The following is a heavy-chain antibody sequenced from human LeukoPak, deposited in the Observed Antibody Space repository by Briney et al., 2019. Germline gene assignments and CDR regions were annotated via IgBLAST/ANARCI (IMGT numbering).Heavy chain of an antibody. D-gene: IGHD2-8*01. CDR1: EFTFSSYA. J-gene: IGHJ4*02. Sequence: PGGSLRLSCSASEFTFSSYAMSWVRQAPWKGLDWVSAISSGGDATYYADSVKGRFTISRDNSKNTLYLQMNSLRAEDTAVYYCAKRDTNGRYYFDYWGQGALVTVSS. CDR3: AKRDTNGRYYFDY. V-gene: IGHV3-23*01. CDR2: ISSGGDAT.